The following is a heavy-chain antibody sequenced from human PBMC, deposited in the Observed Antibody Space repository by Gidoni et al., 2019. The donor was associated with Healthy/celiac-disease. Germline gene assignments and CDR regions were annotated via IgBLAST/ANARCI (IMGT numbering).Heavy chain of an antibody. CDR2: ISWNSGSI. Sequence: EVQLVESGGGLGQPGRSLRLSCAASGFTFDDYAMHWVRQAPGKGLEWVSGISWNSGSIGYADSVKGRFTISRDNAKNSLYLQMNSLRAEDTALYYCAKDLVATSVAAFDYWGQGTLVTVSS. D-gene: IGHD5-12*01. V-gene: IGHV3-9*01. CDR3: AKDLVATSVAAFDY. CDR1: GFTFDDYA. J-gene: IGHJ4*02.